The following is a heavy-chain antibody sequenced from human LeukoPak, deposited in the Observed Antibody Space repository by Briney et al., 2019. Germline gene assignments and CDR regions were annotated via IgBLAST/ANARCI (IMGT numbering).Heavy chain of an antibody. CDR1: GFTLSGYW. Sequence: PGGSLRLSCAASGFTLSGYWMHWVRQAPGEGLVWVSRMNSDGTVTTYADSVRGRFTISRDNAKNTLYLQMSSLRAEDTAVYYCARCVVASACSDSWGQGTPVTVSS. J-gene: IGHJ4*02. V-gene: IGHV3-74*01. D-gene: IGHD2-21*01. CDR2: MNSDGTVT. CDR3: ARCVVASACSDS.